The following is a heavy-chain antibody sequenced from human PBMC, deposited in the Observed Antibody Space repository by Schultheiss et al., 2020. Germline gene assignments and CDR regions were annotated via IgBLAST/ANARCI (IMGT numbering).Heavy chain of an antibody. Sequence: ASVKVSCKASGYTFTSYDINWVRQATGQGLEWMGWMNPNSGNTGYAQKFQGRVTMTTDTSTSTAYMELRSLRSDDTAVYYCAREEMDDYGDYVLDYWGQGTLVTVSS. CDR2: MNPNSGNT. J-gene: IGHJ4*02. D-gene: IGHD4-17*01. V-gene: IGHV1-8*01. CDR3: AREEMDDYGDYVLDY. CDR1: GYTFTSYD.